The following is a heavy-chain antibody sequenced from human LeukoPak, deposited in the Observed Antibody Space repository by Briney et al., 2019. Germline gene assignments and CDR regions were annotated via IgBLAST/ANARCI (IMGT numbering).Heavy chain of an antibody. J-gene: IGHJ3*02. CDR1: GGSISSYY. Sequence: SETLSLTCTVSGGSISSYYWNWIRQPAGKGLEWIGRIYSSGSTNYNPSLKSRVTMSVDTSKNQFSLKLSSVTAADTAVYYCARWHTRSDAFDIWGQGTMVTVSS. V-gene: IGHV4-4*07. CDR2: IYSSGST. CDR3: ARWHTRSDAFDI.